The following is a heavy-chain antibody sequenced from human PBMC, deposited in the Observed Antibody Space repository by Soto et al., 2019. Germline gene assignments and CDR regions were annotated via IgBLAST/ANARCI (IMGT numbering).Heavy chain of an antibody. J-gene: IGHJ4*02. V-gene: IGHV4-34*01. Sequence: QVQLQQWGAGLLKPSETLSLTCAVYGGSFSGYYWSWIRQPPGKGLEWIGEINHSGSTNYNPSLKSRVTIAVYTSKNQFSLKLSSVTAADTAVYYCASNQGTGVDYWGQGTLVTVSS. CDR3: ASNQGTGVDY. CDR1: GGSFSGYY. CDR2: INHSGST. D-gene: IGHD2-8*02.